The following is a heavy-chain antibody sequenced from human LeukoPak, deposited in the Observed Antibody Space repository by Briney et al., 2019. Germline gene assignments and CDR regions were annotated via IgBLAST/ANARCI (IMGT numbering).Heavy chain of an antibody. V-gene: IGHV3-23*01. J-gene: IGHJ4*02. CDR1: GFTFSSYG. CDR3: AKGRWNFDY. D-gene: IGHD1-1*01. CDR2: ISGSGGSSGGST. Sequence: PGASLRLSCAASGFTFSSYGMSWVRQAPGKGLEWVSGISGSGGSSGGSTYYADSVKGRFTISTDNSKNMLYLQMNSLRAEDTAVYYCAKGRWNFDYWGQGSLVTVSS.